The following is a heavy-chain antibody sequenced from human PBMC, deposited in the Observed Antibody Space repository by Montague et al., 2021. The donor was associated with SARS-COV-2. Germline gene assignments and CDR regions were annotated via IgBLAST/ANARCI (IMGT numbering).Heavy chain of an antibody. V-gene: IGHV3-23*01. Sequence: SLRLSCAASGFTFSNYAMTWDRQTPGKGLVWVSTISDSGRTFYADSVKGRSTISRDNSKNTLHLQMNSVRVEDTAVYRCVKLSSSYGSPNTDFFDSWGQGTLVTVSS. CDR1: GFTFSNYA. J-gene: IGHJ4*02. D-gene: IGHD3-10*01. CDR3: VKLSSSYGSPNTDFFDS. CDR2: ISDSGRT.